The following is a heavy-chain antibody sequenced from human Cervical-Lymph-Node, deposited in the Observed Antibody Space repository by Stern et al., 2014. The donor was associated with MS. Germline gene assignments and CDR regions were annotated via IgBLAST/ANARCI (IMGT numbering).Heavy chain of an antibody. CDR3: ARAPGDYELYH. J-gene: IGHJ5*02. V-gene: IGHV3-30-3*01. D-gene: IGHD3-22*01. CDR1: GFAFRTYA. CDR2: ISYDGSTK. Sequence: VQLVESGGGVVQPGRSLILSCAASGFAFRTYAMHWVRQAPGKGLEWVTVISYDGSTKYYADSVKGRFTISRDNSKNTLYLQMNSLRVEDTAMYYCARAPGDYELYHWGQGTLITVSS.